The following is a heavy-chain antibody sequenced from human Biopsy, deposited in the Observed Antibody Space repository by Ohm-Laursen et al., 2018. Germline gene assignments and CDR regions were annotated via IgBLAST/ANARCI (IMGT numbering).Heavy chain of an antibody. J-gene: IGHJ6*02. Sequence: SSVKVSCKVSGGTFSNSAISWVRQAPGQGLEWMGGIITFFATVEYAQKFQGRLTISADRSTDTAYMELSSLRSEDTAVYYCAPQTPRDPDILTGAYHYDMAVWGQGTTVTVSS. CDR1: GGTFSNSA. D-gene: IGHD3-9*01. CDR2: IITFFATV. CDR3: APQTPRDPDILTGAYHYDMAV. V-gene: IGHV1-69*06.